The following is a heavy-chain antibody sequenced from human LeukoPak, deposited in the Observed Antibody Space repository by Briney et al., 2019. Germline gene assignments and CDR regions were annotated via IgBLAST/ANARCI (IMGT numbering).Heavy chain of an antibody. CDR2: ISSDSSYI. CDR1: GFTFSSCS. Sequence: GGSLRLSCAASGFTFSSCSMNWVRQAPGEGLEWVSAISSDSSYIYYADSVRGRFTISRDNAKNSLYLQMSSLRAEDTAVYYCARIRDFGASYHYFYMDVWGKGTTATVSS. V-gene: IGHV3-21*01. CDR3: ARIRDFGASYHYFYMDV. D-gene: IGHD4-17*01. J-gene: IGHJ6*03.